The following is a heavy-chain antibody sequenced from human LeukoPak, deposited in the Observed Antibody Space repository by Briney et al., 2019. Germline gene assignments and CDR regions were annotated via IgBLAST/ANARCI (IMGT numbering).Heavy chain of an antibody. J-gene: IGHJ5*02. CDR3: ARELSRGYNWFDP. V-gene: IGHV4-61*02. Sequence: PSQTLSLTCTVSGGSISGGSYYWSWIRQPAGKGLEWIGRIYTGGSTNYNPSLKSRVTISVDTSKHQFSLKLSSVTAADTAVYYCARELSRGYNWFDPWGQGTLVTVSS. CDR1: GGSISGGSYY. D-gene: IGHD3-10*01. CDR2: IYTGGST.